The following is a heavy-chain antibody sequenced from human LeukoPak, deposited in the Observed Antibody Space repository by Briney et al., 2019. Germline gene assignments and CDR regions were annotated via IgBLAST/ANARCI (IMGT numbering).Heavy chain of an antibody. D-gene: IGHD2-2*02. Sequence: PGRSLRLSCAASGFTFSSYAMHWVRQAPGKGLEWVAVISYDGSNKYYADSVKGRFTISRDNSKNTLYLQMNSLRAEDTAVYYCARSGIQSGYCSSTSCYTGYWGQGTLVAVSS. V-gene: IGHV3-30-3*01. CDR2: ISYDGSNK. CDR3: ARSGIQSGYCSSTSCYTGY. CDR1: GFTFSSYA. J-gene: IGHJ4*02.